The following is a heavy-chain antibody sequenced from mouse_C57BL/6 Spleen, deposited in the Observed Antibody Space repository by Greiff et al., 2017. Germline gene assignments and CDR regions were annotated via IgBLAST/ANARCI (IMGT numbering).Heavy chain of an antibody. Sequence: EVQLVESGPGLVKPSQSLSLTCSVTGYSITSGYYWNWIRQFPGNKLEWMGYISYDGSNNYNPSLKNRISITRDTSKNQFFLKLNSVTTEDTATYYCARDDSNYVTWFAYWGQGTLVTVSA. V-gene: IGHV3-6*01. CDR3: ARDDSNYVTWFAY. D-gene: IGHD2-5*01. J-gene: IGHJ3*01. CDR2: ISYDGSN. CDR1: GYSITSGYY.